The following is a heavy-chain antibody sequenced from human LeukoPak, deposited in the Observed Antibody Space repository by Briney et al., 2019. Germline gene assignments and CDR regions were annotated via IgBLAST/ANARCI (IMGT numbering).Heavy chain of an antibody. D-gene: IGHD5-12*01. CDR3: AKTYDSGSYDFDY. CDR2: ISGMSLSI. CDR1: GFSFKSYS. Sequence: GGSLRLSCAASGFSFKSYSMNWVRHAPGGGLEWVSFISGMSLSIHYADSVKGRFTITKDYSKNTLYLQMNSLRAEDTAVYYYAKTYDSGSYDFDYWGQGTLVTVSS. V-gene: IGHV3-23*01. J-gene: IGHJ4*02.